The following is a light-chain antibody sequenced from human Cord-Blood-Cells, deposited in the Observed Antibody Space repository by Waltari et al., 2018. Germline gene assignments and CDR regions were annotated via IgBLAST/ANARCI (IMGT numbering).Light chain of an antibody. J-gene: IGLJ1*01. V-gene: IGLV2-18*02. CDR1: SSDVGSYNR. CDR2: EVS. Sequence: QSALTQPPSVSGSPGQSVTISCTGTSSDVGSYNRVSWYQQPPGTAPKLMIYEVSNRPAWVPDLFSGSKSGNTASLTISGLQAEDEADYYCSSYTSSSTFPYVFGTGTKVTVL. CDR3: SSYTSSSTFPYV.